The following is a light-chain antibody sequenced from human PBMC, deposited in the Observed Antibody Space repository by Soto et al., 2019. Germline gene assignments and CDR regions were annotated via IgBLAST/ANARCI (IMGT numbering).Light chain of an antibody. CDR2: KAS. CDR3: QQYNRYSYT. J-gene: IGKJ1*01. Sequence: DIQMTQSPSTLSASVGDRVTITCRASLSVSSWLAWYQQKPGKAPKLLIYKASSLESGVPTRFSGSGSGTEFTLTSSRRQPDDVASYYCQQYNRYSYTFGQGTKVEIK. CDR1: LSVSSW. V-gene: IGKV1-5*03.